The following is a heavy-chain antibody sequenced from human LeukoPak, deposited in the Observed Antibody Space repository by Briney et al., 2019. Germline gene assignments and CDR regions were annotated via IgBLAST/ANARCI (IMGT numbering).Heavy chain of an antibody. V-gene: IGHV3-21*01. Sequence: GGSLRLSCAASGFTFSSYSMNWVRQAPGKGLEWVSSISSSSSYIYYADSVKGRFTISRDNAKNSLYLQMNSLRAEDTAVYYCARDRGITIFGVVIEYFDYWGQGTLVTVSS. CDR1: GFTFSSYS. CDR3: ARDRGITIFGVVIEYFDY. CDR2: ISSSSSYI. J-gene: IGHJ4*02. D-gene: IGHD3-3*01.